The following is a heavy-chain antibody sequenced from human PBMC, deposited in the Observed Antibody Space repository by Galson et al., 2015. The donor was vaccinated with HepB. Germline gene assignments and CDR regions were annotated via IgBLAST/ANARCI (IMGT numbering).Heavy chain of an antibody. CDR3: ARETNDYGDAFDI. CDR1: GFTFSSYI. J-gene: IGHJ3*02. V-gene: IGHV3-30*03. D-gene: IGHD4-17*01. Sequence: SLRLSCAASGFTFSSYIMHWVRQAPGKGLEWVAFISYDGSDAYYAASVKGRFTISRDNSKNTLYLQMNSLRPEDTTVYYCARETNDYGDAFDIWGQGTMVTVSS. CDR2: ISYDGSDA.